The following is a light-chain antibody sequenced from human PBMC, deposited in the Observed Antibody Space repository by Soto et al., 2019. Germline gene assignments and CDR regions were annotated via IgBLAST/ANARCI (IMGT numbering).Light chain of an antibody. CDR2: GAS. Sequence: EIVLTQSPGTLSLSPGERATLSCRASQSVSNSYIAWYQQKTGQAPRLLIYGASSRATGIPDRFSGSGSGTDFTLTISGLEPEDFAVYCCQQYGSSPWTFGQGTKVEIK. CDR3: QQYGSSPWT. V-gene: IGKV3-20*01. CDR1: QSVSNSY. J-gene: IGKJ1*01.